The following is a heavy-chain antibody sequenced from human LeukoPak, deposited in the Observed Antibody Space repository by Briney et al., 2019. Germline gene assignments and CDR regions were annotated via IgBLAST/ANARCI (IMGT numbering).Heavy chain of an antibody. J-gene: IGHJ4*02. CDR2: IYPNSGGT. D-gene: IGHD4-17*01. Sequence: ASVKVSCKASGYTFSGHYIHWVRQAPGQGLEWIGWIYPNSGGTSYAQKFQGRVTISRDTSVQTAYMELRRLRSDDTAVYYCARVVGYGDYPFDYWGQGTLVTVSS. V-gene: IGHV1-2*02. CDR1: GYTFSGHY. CDR3: ARVVGYGDYPFDY.